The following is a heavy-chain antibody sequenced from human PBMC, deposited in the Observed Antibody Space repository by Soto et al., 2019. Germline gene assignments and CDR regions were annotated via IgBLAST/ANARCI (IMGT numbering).Heavy chain of an antibody. D-gene: IGHD6-19*01. CDR3: ARAITGSGWSHFDY. J-gene: IGHJ4*02. Sequence: QVQLVQSGAEVKKPGASVKVSCKASGYTFTSYAMHWVRQAPGQRLEWMGWINAGNGNTKYSQKFQGRVTITRDTSASTAYMELSSLRSEDTDVYYCARAITGSGWSHFDYWGQGTLVTVSS. V-gene: IGHV1-3*01. CDR1: GYTFTSYA. CDR2: INAGNGNT.